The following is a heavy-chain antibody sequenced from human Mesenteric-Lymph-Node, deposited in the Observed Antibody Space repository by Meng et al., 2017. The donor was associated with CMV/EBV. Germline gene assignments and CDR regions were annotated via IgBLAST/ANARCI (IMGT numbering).Heavy chain of an antibody. CDR2: ISGSGGST. CDR1: GFTFSSCD. J-gene: IGHJ4*02. V-gene: IGHV3-23*01. D-gene: IGHD7-27*01. Sequence: ASGFTFSSCDMSWVRQAPGKGLEWVSAISGSGGSTYYADSVKGRFTISRDKSKNTLYLQMNSLRAEDTAVYYCAKDRLLGIRGNFDYWGQGTLVTVSS. CDR3: AKDRLLGIRGNFDY.